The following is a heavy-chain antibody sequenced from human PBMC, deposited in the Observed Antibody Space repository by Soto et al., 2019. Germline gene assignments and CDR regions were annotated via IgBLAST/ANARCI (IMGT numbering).Heavy chain of an antibody. D-gene: IGHD6-19*01. Sequence: GGSLRLSCAASGFTFSSYDMHWVRQATGKGLEWVSAIGTAGDPYYPGSVKGRFTISRENAKNSLYLQMNSLRDGDTAVYYCARANAMYSSGWYSHYGMDVWGQGTTVTVSS. CDR2: IGTAGDP. CDR3: ARANAMYSSGWYSHYGMDV. CDR1: GFTFSSYD. V-gene: IGHV3-13*05. J-gene: IGHJ6*02.